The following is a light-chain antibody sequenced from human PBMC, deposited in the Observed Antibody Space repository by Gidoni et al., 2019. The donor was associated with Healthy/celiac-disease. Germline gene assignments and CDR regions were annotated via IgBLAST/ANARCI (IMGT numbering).Light chain of an antibody. J-gene: IGKJ2*01. CDR3: QQYNNWPPYT. Sequence: DILMTQSLATLSVSPGERATLSCRASQSVSSNLAWYQQQPGQAPRLLIYGASTRATGIPARFSGSGSGTEFTLTISSLQSEDFAVYYCQQYNNWPPYTFGQGTKLEIK. CDR1: QSVSSN. CDR2: GAS. V-gene: IGKV3-15*01.